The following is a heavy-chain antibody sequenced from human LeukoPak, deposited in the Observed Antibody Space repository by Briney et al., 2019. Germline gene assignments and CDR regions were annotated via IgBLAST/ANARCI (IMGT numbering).Heavy chain of an antibody. CDR2: FNAYNGNT. CDR3: ARGVSGWYGIAFDI. D-gene: IGHD6-19*01. Sequence: ASVKVSCKASGYTFTSYGISWVRQAPGQGLEWMGWFNAYNGNTNYAQKLQGRVTMTTDTPTTTAYMELRSLRSDDTAVYYCARGVSGWYGIAFDIWGQGTMVTVSS. J-gene: IGHJ3*02. CDR1: GYTFTSYG. V-gene: IGHV1-18*01.